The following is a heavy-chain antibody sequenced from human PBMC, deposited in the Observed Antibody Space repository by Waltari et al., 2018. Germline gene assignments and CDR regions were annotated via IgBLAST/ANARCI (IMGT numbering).Heavy chain of an antibody. Sequence: QLQLQESGPGLVKPSETLSLTCTVSGGSISSRFYYWGWIRQPPGTGLELIGGTYHNGNTYYNPSLKGRITIWVDMSKNQFALELSSVTAADTAVYDCARHGGQGSGSQSDYWGQGSLVTVSS. CDR2: TYHNGNT. D-gene: IGHD3-10*01. CDR3: ARHGGQGSGSQSDY. J-gene: IGHJ4*02. CDR1: GGSISSRFYY. V-gene: IGHV4-39*01.